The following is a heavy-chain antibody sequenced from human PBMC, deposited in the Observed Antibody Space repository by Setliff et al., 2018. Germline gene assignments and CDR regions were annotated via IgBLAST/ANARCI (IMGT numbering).Heavy chain of an antibody. CDR1: GFTFNSFA. D-gene: IGHD3-22*01. V-gene: IGHV1-58*01. CDR3: AADAGYDSSGYLVY. J-gene: IGHJ4*02. Sequence: ASVKVSCKASGFTFNSFALQWVRQARGQRLEWIGWIVVGSGNTNYAEKFQERVTFTRDMSTITAYMGLSSLRSEDTAVYNCAADAGYDSSGYLVYWGQGTLVTVSS. CDR2: IVVGSGNT.